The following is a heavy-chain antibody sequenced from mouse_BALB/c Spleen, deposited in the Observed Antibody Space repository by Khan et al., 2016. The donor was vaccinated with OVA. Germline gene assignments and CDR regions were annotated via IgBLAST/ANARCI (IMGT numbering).Heavy chain of an antibody. V-gene: IGHV9-3-1*01. CDR3: ARSGGEAWFAY. CDR2: INTYTGEP. Sequence: QIQLVQSGPELKKPGETVKISCKASGYTFTNYGMNWVKQAPGKDLKWMGWINTYTGEPTYADDFKGRFAFSLETSASTAYLQINNLKNEDTATYFCARSGGEAWFAYWGQGTLVTVSA. D-gene: IGHD2-13*01. J-gene: IGHJ3*01. CDR1: GYTFTNYG.